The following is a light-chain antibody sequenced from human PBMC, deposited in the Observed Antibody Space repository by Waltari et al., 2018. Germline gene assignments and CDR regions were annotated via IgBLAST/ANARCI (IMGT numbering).Light chain of an antibody. J-gene: IGKJ2*01. V-gene: IGKV4-1*01. CDR2: VAS. CDR1: GLDSTNNKNY. Sequence: GLDSTNNKNYLAWYQQKQGQPPKLLIYVASTRESGVPDRFSGSGSGTDFTLTISSLQAEDVAVYYCQQYYSTPYTFGQGTKLEIK. CDR3: QQYYSTPYT.